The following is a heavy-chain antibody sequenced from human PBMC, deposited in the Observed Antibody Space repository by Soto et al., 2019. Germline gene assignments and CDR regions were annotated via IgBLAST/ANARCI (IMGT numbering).Heavy chain of an antibody. CDR2: ISYDGRNK. Sequence: GGSLRLSCAASGFTFSSYAMHWVRQAPGKGLEWVAVISYDGRNKHYADSVKGRFTISRDNSKKTLYLQMNSLRAEDTAVYYCAREVDGMDVWGQGTTVTVSS. D-gene: IGHD2-15*01. CDR1: GFTFSSYA. V-gene: IGHV3-30*04. J-gene: IGHJ6*02. CDR3: AREVDGMDV.